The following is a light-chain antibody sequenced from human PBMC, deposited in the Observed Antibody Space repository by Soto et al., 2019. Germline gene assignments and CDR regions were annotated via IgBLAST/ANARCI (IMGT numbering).Light chain of an antibody. CDR3: SSYTSSTFYV. CDR2: GVS. CDR1: SSDVGAYNY. J-gene: IGLJ1*01. Sequence: QSVLTQPASVSGSLGQSITISCTGTSSDVGAYNYVSWYQQHPGTAPKLLICGVSDRPSGVSNRFSGSKSGNTASLTISGLQAEDGATYYCSSYTSSTFYVFGTGTKVTVL. V-gene: IGLV2-14*01.